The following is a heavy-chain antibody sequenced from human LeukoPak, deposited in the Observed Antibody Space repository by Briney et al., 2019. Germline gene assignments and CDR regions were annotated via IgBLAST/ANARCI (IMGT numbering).Heavy chain of an antibody. CDR3: ARDLYYGSGSYYNWFDP. Sequence: SETLSLTCSVSGGSISSNYWSWIRQPPGKGLEWIGHIYDSGNTNYNPSLKSRVTISVDTSKNQFSLKLSSVTAADTAVYYCARDLYYGSGSYYNWFDPWGQGTLVTVSS. CDR2: IYDSGNT. V-gene: IGHV4-59*01. D-gene: IGHD3-10*01. CDR1: GGSISSNY. J-gene: IGHJ5*02.